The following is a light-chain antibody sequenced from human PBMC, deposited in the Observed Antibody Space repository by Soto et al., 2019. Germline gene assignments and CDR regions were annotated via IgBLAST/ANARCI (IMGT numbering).Light chain of an antibody. V-gene: IGLV2-8*01. J-gene: IGLJ2*01. CDR1: SSDVGGYNY. Sequence: QSALTQPPSASGSPGQSVTISCTGTSSDVGGYNYVSWYQQHPGKAPKLMIYEVSKRPCGVPDRFSGSKSGNTASLTVSGLQAEDEADYCCSSYAGSNNVVFGGGTQLTVL. CDR2: EVS. CDR3: SSYAGSNNVV.